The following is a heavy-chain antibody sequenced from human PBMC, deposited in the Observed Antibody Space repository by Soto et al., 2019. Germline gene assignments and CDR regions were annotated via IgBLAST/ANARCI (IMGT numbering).Heavy chain of an antibody. V-gene: IGHV4-31*03. CDR1: GGSISSGTYY. CDR2: ISYSGST. D-gene: IGHD4-17*01. CDR3: ARGGFPYGEVYY. Sequence: QVQLQESGPGLAKPSQTLSLTCSVSGGSISSGTYYWNWIRQYPGKGLEWIGYISYSGSTYYNPSLKSRVTISADRSKNQFSLRLSSVTAADTAVYYCARGGFPYGEVYYWGQGTLVTVSS. J-gene: IGHJ4*02.